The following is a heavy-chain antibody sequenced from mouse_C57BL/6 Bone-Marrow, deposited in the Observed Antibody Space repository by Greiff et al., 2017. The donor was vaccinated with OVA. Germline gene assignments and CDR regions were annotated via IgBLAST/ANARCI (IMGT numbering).Heavy chain of an antibody. CDR1: GYTFTSYW. V-gene: IGHV1-55*01. J-gene: IGHJ4*01. CDR2: IYPGSGST. CDR3: AITTVVATDYYAMDY. D-gene: IGHD1-1*01. Sequence: VQLQQSGAELVKPGASVKMSCKASGYTFTSYWITWVKQRPGQGLEWIGDIYPGSGSTNYNEKFKSKATLTVDTSSSTAYMQLSSLTSEDSAVYYCAITTVVATDYYAMDYWGQGTSVTVSS.